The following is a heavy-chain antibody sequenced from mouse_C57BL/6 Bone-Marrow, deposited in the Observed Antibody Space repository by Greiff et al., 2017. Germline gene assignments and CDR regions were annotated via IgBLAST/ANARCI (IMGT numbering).Heavy chain of an antibody. D-gene: IGHD2-13*01. J-gene: IGHJ3*01. V-gene: IGHV1-81*01. Sequence: QVQLQQSGAELARPGASVKLSCKASGYTFTSYGISWVKQRTGQGLEWIGEIYPRSGNTYYNEKFKGKATLTADKSSSTAYMELRSLTSADSAVDFCARWGLRGWFAYWGQGTLVTVSA. CDR3: ARWGLRGWFAY. CDR2: IYPRSGNT. CDR1: GYTFTSYG.